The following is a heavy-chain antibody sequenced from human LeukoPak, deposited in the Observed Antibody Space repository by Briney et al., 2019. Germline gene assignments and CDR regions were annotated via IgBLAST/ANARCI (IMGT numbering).Heavy chain of an antibody. J-gene: IGHJ3*02. D-gene: IGHD3-3*01. CDR1: GYTFTSYG. V-gene: IGHV1-18*01. CDR3: ARATLRFLEWLLSTPAETDAFDI. CDR2: ISAYNGNT. Sequence: GASVKVSCKASGYTFTSYGISWVRQAPGHGLEWMGWISAYNGNTNYAQKLQGRVTMTTDTSTSTAYMELRSLRSDDTAVYYCARATLRFLEWLLSTPAETDAFDIWGQGTMVTVSS.